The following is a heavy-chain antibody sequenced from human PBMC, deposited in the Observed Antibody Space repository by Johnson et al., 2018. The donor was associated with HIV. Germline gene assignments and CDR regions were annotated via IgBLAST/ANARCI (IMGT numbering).Heavy chain of an antibody. Sequence: VQLVESGGGLIQPGGSLRLSCAASGFTVSSNYMSWVRQAPGKGLVWVSRINSDGSSTSYADSVKGRFTISRDNAKNTLYLQMNSLRAEDTAVYYCARPNFLYENDAFDIWGQGTMVTVSS. J-gene: IGHJ3*02. CDR1: GFTVSSNY. V-gene: IGHV3-74*02. CDR2: INSDGSST. D-gene: IGHD2-2*02. CDR3: ARPNFLYENDAFDI.